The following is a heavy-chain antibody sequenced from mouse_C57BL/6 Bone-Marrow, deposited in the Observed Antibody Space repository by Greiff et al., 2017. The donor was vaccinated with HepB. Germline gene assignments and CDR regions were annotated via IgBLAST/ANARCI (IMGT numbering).Heavy chain of an antibody. CDR1: GFTFSNYW. CDR2: IRLKSDNYAT. CDR3: TVPILRRTTNWYFDV. D-gene: IGHD2-13*01. Sequence: EVKLQESGGGLVQPGGSMKLSCVASGFTFSNYWMNWVRQSPEKGLEWVAQIRLKSDNYATHYAESVKGRFTISRDDSKSSVYLQMNNLRAEDTGIYYCTVPILRRTTNWYFDVWGTGTTVTVSS. J-gene: IGHJ1*03. V-gene: IGHV6-3*01.